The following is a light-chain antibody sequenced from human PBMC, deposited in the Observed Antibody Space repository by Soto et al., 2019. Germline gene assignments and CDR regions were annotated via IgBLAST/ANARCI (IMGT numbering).Light chain of an antibody. CDR2: DVN. CDR1: SSVFGGYDF. V-gene: IGLV2-14*03. Sequence: QSVLTQPASVSGSPGQAITISCTGTSSVFGGYDFVSWYQHHPGKAPKLLIYDVNNRPSGISNHFSGSKSGNTASLTISGLQAEDEADYYCSSYTSSNTCVFGTGTKVTVL. J-gene: IGLJ1*01. CDR3: SSYTSSNTCV.